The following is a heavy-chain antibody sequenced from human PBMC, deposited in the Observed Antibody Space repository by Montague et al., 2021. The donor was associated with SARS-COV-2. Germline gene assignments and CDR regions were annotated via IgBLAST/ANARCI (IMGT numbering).Heavy chain of an antibody. Sequence: SETLSLTCAVSGGSISSSNWWSWVRQPPGKGLEWIREIYHSGSTXXNPSLKSRVTISVDKSKNQFSLKLSSVTAADTAVYYCASRGAGWFGSNPERFDYWGQGTLVTVSS. D-gene: IGHD3-10*01. J-gene: IGHJ4*02. CDR3: ASRGAGWFGSNPERFDY. V-gene: IGHV4-4*02. CDR2: IYHSGST. CDR1: GGSISSSNW.